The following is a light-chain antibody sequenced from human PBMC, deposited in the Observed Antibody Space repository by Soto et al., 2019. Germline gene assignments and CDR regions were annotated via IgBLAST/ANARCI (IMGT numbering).Light chain of an antibody. J-gene: IGKJ4*01. Sequence: DIQMTQSPSSLSASVGDRVTITCQASQDIRNYLNWYQQKPGKAPKLLIYDASNLETGVPSRFSGSGSGRNFTCTISSLQPEDIATYYCQQCNDLLTFGGGTRIEIK. CDR1: QDIRNY. CDR3: QQCNDLLT. CDR2: DAS. V-gene: IGKV1-33*01.